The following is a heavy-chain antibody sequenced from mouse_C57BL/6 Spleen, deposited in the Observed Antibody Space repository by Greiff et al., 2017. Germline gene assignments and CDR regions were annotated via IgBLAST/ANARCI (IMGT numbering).Heavy chain of an antibody. D-gene: IGHD2-4*01. CDR2: IDPETGGT. Sequence: QVQLKQSGAELVRPGASVTLSCKASGYTFTDYEMHWVKQTPVHGLEWIGAIDPETGGTAYNQKFKGKAILTADKSSSTAYMELRSLTSEDSAVYYCTKEEYDYSFAYWGQGTLVTVSA. V-gene: IGHV1-15*01. J-gene: IGHJ3*01. CDR1: GYTFTDYE. CDR3: TKEEYDYSFAY.